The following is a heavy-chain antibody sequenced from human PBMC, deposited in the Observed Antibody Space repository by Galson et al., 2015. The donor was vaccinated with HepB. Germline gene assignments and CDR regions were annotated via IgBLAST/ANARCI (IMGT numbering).Heavy chain of an antibody. CDR2: IWYDGSNK. CDR1: GFTFSSYG. Sequence: SLRLSCAASGFTFSSYGMHWVRQAPGKGLEWVAVIWYDGSNKYYADSVKGRFTISRDNSKNTLYLQMNSLRAEDTAVYYCARVESGYDYFDYWGQGTLVTVSS. J-gene: IGHJ4*02. CDR3: ARVESGYDYFDY. V-gene: IGHV3-33*01. D-gene: IGHD5-12*01.